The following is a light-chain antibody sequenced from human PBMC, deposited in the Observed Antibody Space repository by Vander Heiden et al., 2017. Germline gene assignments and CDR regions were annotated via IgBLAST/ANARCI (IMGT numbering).Light chain of an antibody. Sequence: DIQMTQYPSSLSASVGDSVTITCQASQDISTYLNWYQQKPGKAPKLLIYDASDLVTGVPSRFSGRGSGTRFSFSINSLQPEDVATYYCQQYDTLLSFGGGTKVELK. CDR2: DAS. V-gene: IGKV1-33*01. CDR1: QDISTY. CDR3: QQYDTLLS. J-gene: IGKJ4*01.